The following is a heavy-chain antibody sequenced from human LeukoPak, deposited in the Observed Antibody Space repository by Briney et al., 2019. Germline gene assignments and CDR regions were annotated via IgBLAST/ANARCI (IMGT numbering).Heavy chain of an antibody. V-gene: IGHV3-33*01. D-gene: IGHD2/OR15-2a*01. CDR3: ARHASTHYFDS. CDR1: GVTFSNYG. CDR2: IWFDGSAT. J-gene: IGHJ4*02. Sequence: GGTLRLSCVASGVTFSNYGMHWVRQAPGKGLEWVAIIWFDGSATYYADSVKGRVTFSRDNSKNTLYLQMNSLRAEDTAMYYCARHASTHYFDSWGQGTLVTVSS.